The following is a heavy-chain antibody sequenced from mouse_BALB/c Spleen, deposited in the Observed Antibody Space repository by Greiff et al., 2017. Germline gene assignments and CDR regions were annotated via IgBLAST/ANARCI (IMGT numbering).Heavy chain of an antibody. D-gene: IGHD1-1*01. J-gene: IGHJ3*01. Sequence: QVQLKQSGAELARPGASVKLSCKASGYTFTSYWMQWVKQRPGQGLEWIGAIYPGDGDTRYTQKFKGKPTFTADKSSSTAYMQLSSLAYEDSAVYYCARSPTTGFAYWGEGTLVTVSA. CDR2: IYPGDGDT. CDR1: GYTFTSYW. V-gene: IGHV1-87*01. CDR3: ARSPTTGFAY.